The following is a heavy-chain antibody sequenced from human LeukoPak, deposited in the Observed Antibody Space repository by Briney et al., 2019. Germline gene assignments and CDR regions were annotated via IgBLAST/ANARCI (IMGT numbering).Heavy chain of an antibody. J-gene: IGHJ4*02. D-gene: IGHD3-10*01. V-gene: IGHV3-21*01. CDR1: GFTFSSYS. CDR2: ISSSSSYI. Sequence: GGSLRLSCAASGFTFSSYSMNWVRQAPGKGLEWVSSISSSSSYIYYADSVKGRFTISRDNAKNSLYLQMNSLRAEDTAVYYCARWRKVQGVRTSDYWGQGTLVTVSS. CDR3: ARWRKVQGVRTSDY.